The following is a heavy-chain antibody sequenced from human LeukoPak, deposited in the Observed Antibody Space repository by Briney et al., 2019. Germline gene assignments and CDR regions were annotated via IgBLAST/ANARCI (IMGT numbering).Heavy chain of an antibody. CDR1: GFPFTGYY. D-gene: IGHD3-10*01. Sequence: GASVKVSCKTSGFPFTGYYIHWVRQAPGQGLEWMGWLNPHSGGPTYAQKFQGRVTMTRDTSISTAYMELSRLRSDDTAVYYCARVMVRGATTHGYWGQGTLVTVSS. V-gene: IGHV1-2*02. CDR3: ARVMVRGATTHGY. CDR2: LNPHSGGP. J-gene: IGHJ4*02.